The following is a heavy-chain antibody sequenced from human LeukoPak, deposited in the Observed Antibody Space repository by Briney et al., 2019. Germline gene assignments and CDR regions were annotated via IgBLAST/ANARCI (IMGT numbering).Heavy chain of an antibody. Sequence: GGSLRLSCVASGFTFSSYAMSWVRQAPGKGLQWVSSISRGGDSPNYADSVKGRFTISRDNSRNTLYLQVNNLRAEDTAMYYCAKEVYGSGPYYLDYWGQGTLVTVSS. CDR1: GFTFSSYA. J-gene: IGHJ4*02. D-gene: IGHD3-10*01. V-gene: IGHV3-23*01. CDR3: AKEVYGSGPYYLDY. CDR2: ISRGGDSP.